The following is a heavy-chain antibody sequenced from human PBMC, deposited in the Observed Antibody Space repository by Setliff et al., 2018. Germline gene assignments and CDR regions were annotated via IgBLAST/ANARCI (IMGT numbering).Heavy chain of an antibody. J-gene: IGHJ6*03. CDR2: IYYSGNT. CDR3: ARGTTNLNYYYYYMDV. V-gene: IGHV4-31*03. D-gene: IGHD4-4*01. Sequence: SETLSLTCTVSGGSMIGGHYYWSWIRQLPGKGLEWIAYIYYSGNTYYNPSLKSRVTISVDTSKNQFSLKINSVTAADTAVYYCARGTTNLNYYYYYMDVWGKGTTVTVS. CDR1: GGSMIGGHYY.